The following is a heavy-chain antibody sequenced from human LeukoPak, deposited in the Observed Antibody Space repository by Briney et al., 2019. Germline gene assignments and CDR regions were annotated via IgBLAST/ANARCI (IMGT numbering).Heavy chain of an antibody. V-gene: IGHV3-23*01. CDR2: MSGSGGGT. CDR3: AKGQGPRYCSGGSCYLDY. D-gene: IGHD2-15*01. Sequence: MSGSGGGTYYADSVKGGFTISRDNSKNTLYLQMNSLRAEDTAVYYCAKGQGPRYCSGGSCYLDYWGQGTLVTVSS. J-gene: IGHJ4*02.